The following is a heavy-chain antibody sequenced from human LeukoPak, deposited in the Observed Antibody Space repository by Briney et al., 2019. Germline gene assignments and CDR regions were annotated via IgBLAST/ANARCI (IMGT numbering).Heavy chain of an antibody. Sequence: ASVKVSCKASGYTFTGYYTHWVRQAPGQGLEWMGWINPNSGGTNYAQKFQGRVTMTRDTSISTAYMELSRLRSDDTAVYYCARVQGYYYYYYGMDVWGQGTTVTVSS. CDR3: ARVQGYYYYYYGMDV. V-gene: IGHV1-2*02. CDR1: GYTFTGYY. CDR2: INPNSGGT. J-gene: IGHJ6*02.